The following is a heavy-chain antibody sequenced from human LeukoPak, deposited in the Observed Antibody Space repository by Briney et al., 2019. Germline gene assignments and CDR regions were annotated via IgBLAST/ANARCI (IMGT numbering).Heavy chain of an antibody. Sequence: GGSLRLSCAASGFTFSSYAMHWVRQAPGKGLEWVAVISYDGSNKYYADSVKGRFTISRDNSKNTLYLQMNSLRAEDTAVYYCARGITIFGVAYPASGAVDYWGQGTLVTVSP. D-gene: IGHD3-3*01. V-gene: IGHV3-30-3*01. CDR3: ARGITIFGVAYPASGAVDY. CDR1: GFTFSSYA. CDR2: ISYDGSNK. J-gene: IGHJ4*02.